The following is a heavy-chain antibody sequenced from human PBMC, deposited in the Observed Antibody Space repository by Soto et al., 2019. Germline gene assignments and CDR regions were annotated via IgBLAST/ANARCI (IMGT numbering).Heavy chain of an antibody. CDR2: IYHSGST. J-gene: IGHJ6*02. V-gene: IGHV4-38-2*02. Sequence: SETLSLTCAVSGYSISSGYSWGWIRQPPGKGLEWIGSIYHSGSTYYNPSLKSRVTISVDTSKNQFSLKLSSVTAADTAVYYCARDMGTAAAGSYYYYGMDVWGQGTTVT. D-gene: IGHD6-13*01. CDR3: ARDMGTAAAGSYYYYGMDV. CDR1: GYSISSGYS.